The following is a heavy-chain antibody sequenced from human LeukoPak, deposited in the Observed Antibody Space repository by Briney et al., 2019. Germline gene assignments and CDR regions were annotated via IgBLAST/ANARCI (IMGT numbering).Heavy chain of an antibody. CDR2: IYYSGST. J-gene: IGHJ3*02. D-gene: IGHD3-22*01. V-gene: IGHV4-39*07. CDR1: GVSISSSTYY. CDR3: ARDSRYYYDSSGYYYKGNDAFDI. Sequence: PSETLSLTCTVSGVSISSSTYYWGWIRQPPGKGLEWIGSIYYSGSTYYNPSLKSRVTISVDTSKNQFSLKLSSVTAADTAVYYCARDSRYYYDSSGYYYKGNDAFDIWGQGTMVTVSS.